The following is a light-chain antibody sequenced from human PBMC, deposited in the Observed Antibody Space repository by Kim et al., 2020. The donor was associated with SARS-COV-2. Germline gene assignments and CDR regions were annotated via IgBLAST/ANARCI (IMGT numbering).Light chain of an antibody. CDR1: SSDVGDYNY. CDR2: DVS. V-gene: IGLV2-11*01. Sequence: QSALTQPRSVSGSPGQSVTISCTGTSSDVGDYNYVSWYQQHPGKAPKLMIYDVSKRPSGVPDRFSGSKSGNTAFLTISGLQAEDEADYYCCSYAGSYPLVFGGGTKLTVL. CDR3: CSYAGSYPLV. J-gene: IGLJ2*01.